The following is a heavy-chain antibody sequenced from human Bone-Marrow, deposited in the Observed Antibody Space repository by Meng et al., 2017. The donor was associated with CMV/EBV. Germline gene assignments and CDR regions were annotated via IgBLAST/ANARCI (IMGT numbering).Heavy chain of an antibody. CDR1: GFTFSTYE. V-gene: IGHV3-48*03. CDR3: ARRTTVTKYFDY. J-gene: IGHJ4*02. CDR2: ISSSGITI. Sequence: GGSLRLSCAASGFTFSTYEMTWVRQAPGKGLEWVSYISSSGITIYYADSVKGRFTISRDNAKNSLYLQMNSLRAEDTAVYYCARRTTVTKYFDYWGQGTLVTVSS. D-gene: IGHD4-17*01.